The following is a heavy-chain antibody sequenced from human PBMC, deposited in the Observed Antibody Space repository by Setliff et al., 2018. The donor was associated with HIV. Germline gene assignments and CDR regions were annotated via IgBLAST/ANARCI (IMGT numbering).Heavy chain of an antibody. CDR1: GFSISPYT. CDR3: VRDQVGGGIDY. V-gene: IGHV3-21*01. CDR2: ISANSIYM. D-gene: IGHD6-25*01. Sequence: PGGSLRLSCVASGFSISPYTLTWVRQVPGEGLEWVSSISANSIYMYYADSVKGRFTISRDDSKNSLYLQMNSLRAEDTAVYYCVRDQVGGGIDYWGQGTLVTVSS. J-gene: IGHJ4*02.